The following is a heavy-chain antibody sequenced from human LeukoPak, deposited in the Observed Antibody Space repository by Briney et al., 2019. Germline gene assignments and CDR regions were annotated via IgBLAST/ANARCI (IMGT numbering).Heavy chain of an antibody. V-gene: IGHV3-21*01. CDR2: ISSSSSYI. CDR3: ARGPDYYFYTDV. Sequence: GGSLRLSCAASGFTFDEYAMHWVRQAPGKGLEWVSCISSSSSYIYYADSVMGRFTISRDNAKNSLSLQMNSLRAEDTAVYYCARGPDYYFYTDVWGKGTTVSVSS. CDR1: GFTFDEYA. J-gene: IGHJ6*03.